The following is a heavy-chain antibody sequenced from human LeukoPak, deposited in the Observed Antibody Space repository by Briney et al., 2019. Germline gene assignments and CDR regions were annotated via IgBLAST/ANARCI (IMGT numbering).Heavy chain of an antibody. Sequence: PGGSLRLSCAASGFTFSSYAMSWVRQAPGKGLEWVSAISGSGGSTYYADSVKGRFTISRDNSKNTLYLQMNSLRAEDTAVYYCATEPMDYYDSSGYSTIDYWGQGTLVTVSS. V-gene: IGHV3-23*01. J-gene: IGHJ4*02. D-gene: IGHD3-22*01. CDR3: ATEPMDYYDSSGYSTIDY. CDR1: GFTFSSYA. CDR2: ISGSGGST.